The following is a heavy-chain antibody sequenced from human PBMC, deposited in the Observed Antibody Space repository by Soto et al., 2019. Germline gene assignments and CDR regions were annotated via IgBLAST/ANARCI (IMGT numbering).Heavy chain of an antibody. D-gene: IGHD2-21*02. CDR2: INPSGGST. Sequence: ASVKVSCKASGYTFTSYYMHWVRQAPGQGLEWMGIINPSGGSTSYAQKFQGRVTMTRDTSTSTVYMELSSLRSEDTAVYYCARDQAYCGGDCYSPRLGSDYWGQGTLVTVSS. J-gene: IGHJ4*02. CDR3: ARDQAYCGGDCYSPRLGSDY. V-gene: IGHV1-46*01. CDR1: GYTFTSYY.